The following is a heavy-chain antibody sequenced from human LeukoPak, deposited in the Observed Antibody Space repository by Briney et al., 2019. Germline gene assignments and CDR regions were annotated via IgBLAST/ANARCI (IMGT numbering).Heavy chain of an antibody. V-gene: IGHV3-30*02. CDR2: IRYDGSNK. J-gene: IGHJ2*01. CDR3: AKDPAWYCSSTSCLEWYFDV. CDR1: AFTFTHFC. D-gene: IGHD2-2*01. Sequence: SLRPSCAAAAFTFTHFCIHCDRPAPGRVREWVASIRYDGSNKSHEDSVKGRFTISRDNSKNTVYVQMNSLRTEGTALYYWAKDPAWYCSSTSCLEWYFDVWGRGTLVTVSS.